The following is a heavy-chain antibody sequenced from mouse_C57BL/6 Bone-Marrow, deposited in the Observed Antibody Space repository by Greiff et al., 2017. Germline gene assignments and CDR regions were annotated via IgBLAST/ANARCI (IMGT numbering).Heavy chain of an antibody. CDR3: AVLLSY. Sequence: QVQLQQPGAELVMPGASVKLSCKASGYTFTSYWMHWVKQRPGQGLEWIGEIDPSDSYTNYNQKFKGKATLTVDTSSSTAYLQLSSLTSEDSAVYYCAVLLSYWGQGTSVTVSS. CDR1: GYTFTSYW. D-gene: IGHD2-1*01. V-gene: IGHV1-69*01. J-gene: IGHJ4*01. CDR2: IDPSDSYT.